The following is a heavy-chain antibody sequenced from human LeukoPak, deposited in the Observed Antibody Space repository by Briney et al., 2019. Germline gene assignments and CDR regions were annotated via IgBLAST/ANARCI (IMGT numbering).Heavy chain of an antibody. CDR3: AREGGSGSYSYHFDF. V-gene: IGHV1-46*01. CDR2: IKPSGGSA. CDR1: GYTFISYY. Sequence: ASVKVSCKASGYTFISYYMHWVRQAPGQGLEWMGIIKPSGGSASYARRFQGRVTMTRDTSTSTVYMELSSLRSEDTAVYYCAREGGSGSYSYHFDFWGQGAPLTVSS. J-gene: IGHJ4*02. D-gene: IGHD1-26*01.